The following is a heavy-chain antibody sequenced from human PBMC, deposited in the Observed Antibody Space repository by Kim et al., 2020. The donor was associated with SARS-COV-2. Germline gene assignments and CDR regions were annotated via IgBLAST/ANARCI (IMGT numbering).Heavy chain of an antibody. Sequence: GGSLRLSCPASGVSFDSSAMNWVRQAPGKGLEWVAVISFDGRNKAYADSVEGRFTISRDNSKSTLHLQMNSLRVEDTAVYYCARGNYYESVSLSDYYNGMDVWGQGTTVTVSS. CDR3: ARGNYYESVSLSDYYNGMDV. CDR2: ISFDGRNK. J-gene: IGHJ6*02. CDR1: GVSFDSSA. D-gene: IGHD3-10*01. V-gene: IGHV3-30-3*01.